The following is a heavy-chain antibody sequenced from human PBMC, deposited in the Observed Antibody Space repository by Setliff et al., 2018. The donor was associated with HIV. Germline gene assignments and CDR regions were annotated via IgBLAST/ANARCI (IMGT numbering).Heavy chain of an antibody. V-gene: IGHV4-59*08. Sequence: SETLSLTCTVSGGPISRYYWSWIRQPPGKGLEWIAYIFYRGSTNYNPSLKSRVTISVDSSKNHFSLKLSSVTAADTAVYYCARHQVIPTVIGAFDIWGQGTVVTVSS. CDR2: IFYRGST. J-gene: IGHJ3*02. CDR3: ARHQVIPTVIGAFDI. D-gene: IGHD3-16*02. CDR1: GGPISRYY.